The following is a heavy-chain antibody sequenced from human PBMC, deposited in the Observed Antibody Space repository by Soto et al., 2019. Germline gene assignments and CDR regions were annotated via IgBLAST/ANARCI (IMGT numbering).Heavy chain of an antibody. CDR1: GDSVSSNSAA. V-gene: IGHV6-1*01. CDR3: ARDRAAAGIYYYYGMDV. Sequence: SQTLSLTCAISGDSVSSNSAAWNWVRQSPSRGLEWLGRTYYRSKWYNDYAVSVKSRITINPDTSKNQFSLQLNSVTPEDTAVYYCARDRAAAGIYYYYGMDVWGQGTTVTVYS. CDR2: TYYRSKWYN. D-gene: IGHD6-13*01. J-gene: IGHJ6*02.